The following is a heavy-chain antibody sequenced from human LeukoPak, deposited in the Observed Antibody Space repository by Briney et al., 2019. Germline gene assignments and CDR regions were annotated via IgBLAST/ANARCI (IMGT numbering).Heavy chain of an antibody. Sequence: PRGSLRLSRSAPGFTSTSSVMHWVRQAPGKGLEYVSAISSNGGRTYYVDSVKGRFTISRDNSKNTLYLQMSSLRGEGTAVYCCGKVAGKLIPDYWGQGTLVTVSS. CDR1: GFTSTSSV. CDR2: ISSNGGRT. V-gene: IGHV3-64D*09. J-gene: IGHJ4*02. D-gene: IGHD1-14*01. CDR3: GKVAGKLIPDY.